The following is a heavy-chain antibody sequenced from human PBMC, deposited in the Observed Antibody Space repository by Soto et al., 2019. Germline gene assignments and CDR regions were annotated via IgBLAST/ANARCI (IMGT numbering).Heavy chain of an antibody. V-gene: IGHV4-59*01. D-gene: IGHD5-12*01. CDR2: IYFRGTT. CDR1: GGSISSYY. J-gene: IGHJ6*02. CDR3: ARTHCASSYCTKSGYYYGMDV. Sequence: SSETLSLTCTVSGGSISSYYWSWIRQPPGKGLEWIGYIYFRGTTNYNPSLKSRVTMSADTSKNQFSLKLNSVTAADTATYYCARTHCASSYCTKSGYYYGMDVWGQGTTVTVSS.